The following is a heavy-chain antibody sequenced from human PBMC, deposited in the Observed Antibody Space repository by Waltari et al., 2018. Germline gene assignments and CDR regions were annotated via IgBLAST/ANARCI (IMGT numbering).Heavy chain of an antibody. CDR2: IYSPGIT. D-gene: IGHD3-22*01. CDR1: GVSIKDFY. Sequence: QVELQESGPGLVKPSDDLSLTCSVSGVSIKDFYWSWVRQSPGKPLEWIGFIYSPGITSYNPSLEGRVTISADTSKNQFSLNLRYVTAADTAIYYCASSNSRNYYQYYMENWGNGTTVTVSS. V-gene: IGHV4-4*09. J-gene: IGHJ6*03. CDR3: ASSNSRNYYQYYMEN.